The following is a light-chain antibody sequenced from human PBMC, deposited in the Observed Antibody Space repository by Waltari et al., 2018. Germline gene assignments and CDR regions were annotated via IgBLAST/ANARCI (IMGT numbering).Light chain of an antibody. CDR1: QKITTS. Sequence: DIQMTQSPSSLSASVGDRVTITCRASQKITTSLNWYQQKLGKAPNLMIYDASSGQSGVPARFRGSGSETDFNLTISSLQPEDCAIYYCQQSYRTPPTFGGGTRVEI. CDR3: QQSYRTPPT. J-gene: IGKJ4*01. V-gene: IGKV1-39*01. CDR2: DAS.